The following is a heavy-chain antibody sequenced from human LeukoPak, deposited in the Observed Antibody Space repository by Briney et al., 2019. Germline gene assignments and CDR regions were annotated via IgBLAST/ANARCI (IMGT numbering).Heavy chain of an antibody. CDR2: ISYDGSNK. D-gene: IGHD2-15*01. Sequence: GGSLRLSCAASGFTFSSYATHWVRQAPGKGLEWVAVISYDGSNKYYADSVKGRFTISRDNSKNTLYLQMNSLRAEDTAVYYCARDGCSGGSCSWFDYWGQGTLVTVSS. V-gene: IGHV3-30*04. J-gene: IGHJ5*01. CDR3: ARDGCSGGSCSWFDY. CDR1: GFTFSSYA.